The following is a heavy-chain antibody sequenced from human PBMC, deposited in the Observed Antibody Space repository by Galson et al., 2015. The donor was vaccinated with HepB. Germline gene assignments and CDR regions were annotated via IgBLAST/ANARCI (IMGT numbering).Heavy chain of an antibody. D-gene: IGHD1-26*01. J-gene: IGHJ6*02. CDR3: ARFTSGSYGYDGMDI. CDR1: GFTVSSNY. CDR2: IYSGGSI. V-gene: IGHV3-53*01. Sequence: SLRLSCAASGFTVSSNYMSWVRRAPGKGLEWVSVIYSGGSIYYADSVKGRFTISRDNSKNTLYLQMNSLRAEDTAVYYCARFTSGSYGYDGMDIWGQGTTVTVSS.